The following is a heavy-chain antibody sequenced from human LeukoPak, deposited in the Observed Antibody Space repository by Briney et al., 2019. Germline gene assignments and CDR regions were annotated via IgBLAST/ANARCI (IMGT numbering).Heavy chain of an antibody. CDR2: IRSDGSNK. Sequence: GQSLTPSCVLSGPSLSSHGMHCVRQLPDNVLGWVAFIRSDGSNKYYADSVKGRFTISRDNSKHTLYLQMNSLRAEDTAVYYCAKDLGQYDILTGWACDYWGQGTLVTVSS. V-gene: IGHV3-30*02. J-gene: IGHJ4*02. D-gene: IGHD3-9*01. CDR1: GPSLSSHG. CDR3: AKDLGQYDILTGWACDY.